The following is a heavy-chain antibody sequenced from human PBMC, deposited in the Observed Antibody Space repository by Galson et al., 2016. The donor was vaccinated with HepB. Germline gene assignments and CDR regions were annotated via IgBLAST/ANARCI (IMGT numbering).Heavy chain of an antibody. Sequence: SVKVSCKASGCTFINHGLSWVRQAPGQELEWMGWISTHNDNTNYAQKLQGRVTMTTDTSTTTAYLEMRSLRSDDTAVYYCARGIYNGYGHWGQGTLVTVSS. J-gene: IGHJ1*01. D-gene: IGHD5-18*01. V-gene: IGHV1-18*04. CDR1: GCTFINHG. CDR2: ISTHNDNT. CDR3: ARGIYNGYGH.